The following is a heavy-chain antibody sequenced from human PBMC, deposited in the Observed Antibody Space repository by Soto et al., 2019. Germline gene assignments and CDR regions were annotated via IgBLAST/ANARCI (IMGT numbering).Heavy chain of an antibody. D-gene: IGHD3-9*01. CDR1: GFSLSTSGMC. CDR3: ARLDHFDWAHDY. V-gene: IGHV2-70*11. Sequence: SGPTLVNPPQTLTLTCTFSGFSLSTSGMCVSWIRQPPGKALEWLARIDWDDDKYYSTSLKTRLTISKDTSKNQVVLTMTNMDPVDTATYYCARLDHFDWAHDYWGQGTLVTVSS. J-gene: IGHJ4*02. CDR2: IDWDDDK.